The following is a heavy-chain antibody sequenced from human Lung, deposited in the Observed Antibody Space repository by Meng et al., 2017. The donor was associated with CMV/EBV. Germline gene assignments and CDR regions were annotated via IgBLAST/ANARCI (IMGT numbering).Heavy chain of an antibody. Sequence: GGSXRLXCAASGFSFNTYTLNWVRQAPGKGLEWVSSINSNSNNILYADSVKGRFTISRDNAKSSLSLQMNSLRAEDTAVYYCARDRRYDTSGYPDYWSQGTLVTVSS. CDR2: INSNSNNI. V-gene: IGHV3-21*01. CDR1: GFSFNTYT. J-gene: IGHJ4*02. CDR3: ARDRRYDTSGYPDY. D-gene: IGHD3-22*01.